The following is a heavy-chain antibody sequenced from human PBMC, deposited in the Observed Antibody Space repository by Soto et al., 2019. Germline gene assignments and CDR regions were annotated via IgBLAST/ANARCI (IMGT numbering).Heavy chain of an antibody. D-gene: IGHD3-22*01. V-gene: IGHV1-3*01. J-gene: IGHJ4*02. CDR1: GYTFTSYA. Sequence: QVQLVQSGAEVKKPGASVKVSCKASGYTFTSYAMHWVRQAPGQRLEWMGWINAGNGNTKYSQKFQGRVTITRDTSASTAYMELSSLRSEDTAVYSCARSSGYYYVDCWGQGTLVTVSS. CDR3: ARSSGYYYVDC. CDR2: INAGNGNT.